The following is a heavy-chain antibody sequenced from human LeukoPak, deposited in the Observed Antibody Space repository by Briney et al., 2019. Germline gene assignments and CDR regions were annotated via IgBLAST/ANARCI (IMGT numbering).Heavy chain of an antibody. J-gene: IGHJ4*02. V-gene: IGHV3-9*01. CDR1: GFTFDDYA. CDR2: ISWNSGSI. D-gene: IGHD6-19*01. CDR3: AKDRQWLVPAYYFDY. Sequence: GGSLRLSCAASGFTFDDYAMHWVRQAPGKGLEWVSGISWNSGSIGYADSVKGRFTISRDNAKNSLYLQMNSLRAEDTALYYCAKDRQWLVPAYYFDYWGQGTLVTVSS.